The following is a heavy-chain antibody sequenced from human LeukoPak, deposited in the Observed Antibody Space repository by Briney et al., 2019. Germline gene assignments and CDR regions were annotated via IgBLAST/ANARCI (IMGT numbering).Heavy chain of an antibody. V-gene: IGHV3-30-3*01. J-gene: IGHJ4*02. CDR2: ISYDGSNK. CDR1: GGSIGSTRY. D-gene: IGHD2-2*01. CDR3: ARDRREYQLPLDY. Sequence: PSETLSLTCTVSGGSIGSTRYYWGWIRQPPGKGLEWVAVISYDGSNKYYADSVKGRFTISRDNSKNTLYLQMNSLRAEDTAVYYCARDRREYQLPLDYWGQGTLVTVSS.